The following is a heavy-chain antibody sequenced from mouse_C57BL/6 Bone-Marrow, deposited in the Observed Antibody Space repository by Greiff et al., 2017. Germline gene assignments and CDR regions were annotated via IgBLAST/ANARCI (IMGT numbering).Heavy chain of an antibody. CDR1: GFTFSDYY. V-gene: IGHV5-12*01. CDR3: ARRHYDYDEEAMDY. CDR2: ISNGGGST. D-gene: IGHD2-4*01. J-gene: IGHJ4*01. Sequence: EVQGVESGGGLVQPGGSLKLSCAASGFTFSDYYMYWVRQTPEKRLEWVAYISNGGGSTYYPDTVKGRFTIYRDSATNTLYLQTSRLKSEDTAMYYCARRHYDYDEEAMDYWGQGTSVTVSS.